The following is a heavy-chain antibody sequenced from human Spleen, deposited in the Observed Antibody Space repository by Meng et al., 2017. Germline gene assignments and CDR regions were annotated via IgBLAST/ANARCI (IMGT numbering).Heavy chain of an antibody. D-gene: IGHD3-10*01. CDR3: ARGGTYYFCSGSYLTPQDGMDV. CDR1: GFTFSSYW. CDR2: INSDGSST. J-gene: IGHJ6*02. V-gene: IGHV3-74*01. Sequence: GESLKISCAASGFTFSSYWMHWVRQPPGKGLVWLSLINSDGSSTNYADSVKGRFTISRDNAKNILYLQMNSLKTEDTAVYYCARGGTYYFCSGSYLTPQDGMDVWGQGTTVTVSS.